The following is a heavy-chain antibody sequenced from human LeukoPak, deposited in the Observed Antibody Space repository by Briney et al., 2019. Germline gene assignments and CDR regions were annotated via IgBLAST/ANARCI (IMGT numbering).Heavy chain of an antibody. J-gene: IGHJ5*02. D-gene: IGHD3-16*01. CDR1: GGSIISSSNC. V-gene: IGHV4-39*01. CDR2: IYYSGST. CDR3: ARRSYGVTWFEP. Sequence: SETLSLTCTVSGGSIISSSNCWGWIRQPQGKGLEWIGSIYYSGSTYYNPSLKSRVTVSVDTSKNQFSLKLSSVTAADTAVYYCARRSYGVTWFEPWGQGTLVTVSS.